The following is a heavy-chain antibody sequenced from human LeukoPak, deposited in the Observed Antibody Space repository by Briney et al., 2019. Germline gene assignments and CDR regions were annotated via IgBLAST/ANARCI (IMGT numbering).Heavy chain of an antibody. J-gene: IGHJ5*02. CDR2: IKHDGREE. CDR1: GFPFGTYW. CDR3: SREFHP. Sequence: TGGSLRLSXEGSGFPFGTYWMAWVRQAPGKGLEWVASIKHDGREEHYVDSIKGRFTISRDNGKNSVYLQMNNLRVEDTAMYYCSREFHPWGQGTLVIVSS. V-gene: IGHV3-7*01.